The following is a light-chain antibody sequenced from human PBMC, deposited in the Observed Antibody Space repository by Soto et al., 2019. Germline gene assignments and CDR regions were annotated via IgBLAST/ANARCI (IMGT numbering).Light chain of an antibody. CDR3: QQRYNWQFT. J-gene: IGKJ3*01. V-gene: IGKV3-11*01. Sequence: EIVLTQSPSTLSLSPGDRATLSCRASQSVSSYLAWYQQKPGQAPSLLIYDASTRATGIPARFSGSGSGTDFTLTISSLEPEDFAVYYCQQRYNWQFTFGPGTKVDIK. CDR1: QSVSSY. CDR2: DAS.